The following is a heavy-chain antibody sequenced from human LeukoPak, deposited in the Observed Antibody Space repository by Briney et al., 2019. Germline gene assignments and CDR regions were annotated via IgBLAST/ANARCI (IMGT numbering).Heavy chain of an antibody. CDR3: AELGITMIGGV. J-gene: IGHJ6*04. CDR2: ISGSGGST. CDR1: GFTFSSYG. V-gene: IGHV3-23*01. Sequence: GGSLRLSCAASGFTFSSYGMSWVRQAPGKGLEWVSAISGSGGSTYYADFVKGRFTISRDNSKNTLYLHMNSLRAEDTAVYYCAELGITMIGGVWGKGTTVTISS. D-gene: IGHD3-10*02.